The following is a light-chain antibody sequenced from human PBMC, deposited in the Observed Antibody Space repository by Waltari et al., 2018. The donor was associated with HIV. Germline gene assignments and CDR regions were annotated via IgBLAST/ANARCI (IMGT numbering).Light chain of an antibody. V-gene: IGKV3-20*01. J-gene: IGKJ1*01. CDR3: HQYGSSPRA. Sequence: IVFTQSPGTLSLSPGERATLSCRASQSVSSSYLAWYQQKPGQAPRLLIYDASTRATGIPDRFSGSGSGTDFTLTINRLEPEDFAVYYCHQYGSSPRAFGPGTKVEIK. CDR1: QSVSSSY. CDR2: DAS.